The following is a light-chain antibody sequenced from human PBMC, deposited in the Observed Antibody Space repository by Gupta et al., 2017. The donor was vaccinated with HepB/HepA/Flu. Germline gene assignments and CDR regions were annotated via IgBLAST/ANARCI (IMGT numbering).Light chain of an antibody. CDR2: GAS. CDR1: QVINNW. V-gene: IGKV1-12*01. J-gene: IGKJ5*01. Sequence: DIQMTQSPSAVSASIGDTVTITCRASQVINNWLAWYKQRPGKPPRLLIYGASTLQNGVTSRFSGIGFGKEFLLTISNRQPEDFACYFCHQTNSFPQITFGHGTPLDIK. CDR3: HQTNSFPQIT.